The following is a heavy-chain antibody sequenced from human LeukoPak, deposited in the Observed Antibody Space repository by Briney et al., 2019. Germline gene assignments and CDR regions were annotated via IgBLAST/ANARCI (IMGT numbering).Heavy chain of an antibody. CDR2: IKQDGSEK. CDR1: GITFSNYA. J-gene: IGHJ4*02. Sequence: AGGSLRLSCVASGITFSNYAVSWVRQAPEKGLDWVANIKQDGSEKSYVESVRGRFTISRDNAKNSLYLQLNSLRAEDTALYYCARDNPPDYWGQGTLVTVSS. CDR3: ARDNPPDY. V-gene: IGHV3-7*03.